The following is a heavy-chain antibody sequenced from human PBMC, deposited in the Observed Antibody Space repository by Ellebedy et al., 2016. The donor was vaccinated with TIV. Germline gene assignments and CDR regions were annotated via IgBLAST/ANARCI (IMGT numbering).Heavy chain of an antibody. Sequence: MPGGSLRLSCTVSGDSISSSTYSWGWIRQPPGKGLEWIGTISYSGRTYHNPSLKSRVTISVDTSKYQFSLTRISVTAADTAMYYCTRHGRSDHNSVQYSDYWGQGTLVTVSS. V-gene: IGHV4-39*01. CDR1: GDSISSSTYS. CDR2: ISYSGRT. CDR3: TRHGRSDHNSVQYSDY. D-gene: IGHD2/OR15-2a*01. J-gene: IGHJ4*02.